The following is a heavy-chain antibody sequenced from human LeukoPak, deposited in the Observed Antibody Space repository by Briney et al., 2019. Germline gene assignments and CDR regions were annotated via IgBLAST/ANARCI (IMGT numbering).Heavy chain of an antibody. J-gene: IGHJ4*02. Sequence: GGSLRLSCAASGFTFGSYVMSWVRQAPGKGLEWISYINHNGETIYYADSVKGRFTISRDNAKNSLYLQMNSLRAEDTAVYYCAREKKWELPDYWGQGTLVTVSS. CDR3: AREKKWELPDY. CDR1: GFTFGSYV. CDR2: INHNGETI. V-gene: IGHV3-48*03. D-gene: IGHD1-26*01.